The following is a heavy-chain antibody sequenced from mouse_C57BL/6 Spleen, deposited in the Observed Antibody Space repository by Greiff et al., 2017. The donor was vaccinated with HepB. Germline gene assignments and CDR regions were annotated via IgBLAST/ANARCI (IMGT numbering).Heavy chain of an antibody. CDR1: GFTFSSYT. V-gene: IGHV5-9*01. CDR3: ARQGTTVPFFAY. CDR2: ISGGGGNT. D-gene: IGHD2-14*01. Sequence: EVMLVESGGGLVKPGGSLKLSCAASGFTFSSYTMSWVRQTPEKRLEWVATISGGGGNTYYPDSVKGRFTISRDNAKNTLYLQMSSLRSEDTALYYCARQGTTVPFFAYWGQGTLVTVSA. J-gene: IGHJ3*01.